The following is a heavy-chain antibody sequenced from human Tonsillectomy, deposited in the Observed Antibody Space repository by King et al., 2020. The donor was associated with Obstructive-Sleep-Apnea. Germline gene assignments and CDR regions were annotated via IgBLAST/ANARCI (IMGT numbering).Heavy chain of an antibody. CDR1: GFTFSNAW. CDR3: TRSSTDQDWYFDL. CDR2: IKSKTDGGTT. D-gene: IGHD2-2*01. V-gene: IGHV3-15*01. Sequence: VQLVESGGGLVKPGGSLRLSCAASGFTFSNAWMSWGRQAPGKGLEWVGRIKSKTDGGTTDYAEPVKGRFTISRDDSKNTLYLQMNSLKTEDTAVYYCTRSSTDQDWYFDLWGRGTLVTVSS. J-gene: IGHJ2*01.